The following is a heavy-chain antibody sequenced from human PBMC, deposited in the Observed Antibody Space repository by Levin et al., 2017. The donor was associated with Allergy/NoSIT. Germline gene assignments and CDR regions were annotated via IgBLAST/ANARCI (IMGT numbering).Heavy chain of an antibody. Sequence: GGSLRLSCAASGFTFSNYAMTWVRQAPGKGLEWVSPIGGSGDSTYYADSVKGRFTLSRDNFKNTLYVRMKRLRAEDTAIYFCAKERSVAPGSVGVSDHWGQGTLVNVSS. J-gene: IGHJ4*02. D-gene: IGHD5/OR15-5a*01. CDR2: IGGSGDST. CDR3: AKERSVAPGSVGVSDH. V-gene: IGHV3-23*01. CDR1: GFTFSNYA.